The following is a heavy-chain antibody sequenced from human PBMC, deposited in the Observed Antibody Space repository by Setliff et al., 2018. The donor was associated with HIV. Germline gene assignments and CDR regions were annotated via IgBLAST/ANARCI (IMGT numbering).Heavy chain of an antibody. J-gene: IGHJ4*02. CDR3: ARGKYSGSYYARYCLDY. CDR2: FSASNGDE. V-gene: IGHV1-18*01. CDR1: GYTFISYG. Sequence: ASVKVSCKASGYTFISYGINWVRQAPGQRLEWMGWFSASNGDESYAPKFQGRVTMTTDTSTNTAYMELRSLRYDDTAVYYCARGKYSGSYYARYCLDYWGQGTLVTVPQ. D-gene: IGHD1-26*01.